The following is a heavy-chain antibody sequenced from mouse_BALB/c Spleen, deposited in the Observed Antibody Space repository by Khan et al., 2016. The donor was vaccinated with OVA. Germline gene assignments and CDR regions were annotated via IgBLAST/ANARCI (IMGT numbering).Heavy chain of an antibody. CDR2: ISYSGST. CDR1: GYSITSGYG. J-gene: IGHJ2*01. V-gene: IGHV3-2*02. D-gene: IGHD1-2*01. Sequence: EVQLQESGPGLVKPSQSLSLTCIVTGYSITSGYGWNWIRQFPGNKLEWMVYISYSGSTNYNLSLKSRISITRDTSKNQFFLELNSLTTEDTSTYYCARTARITYWGQGTTLTVSS. CDR3: ARTARITY.